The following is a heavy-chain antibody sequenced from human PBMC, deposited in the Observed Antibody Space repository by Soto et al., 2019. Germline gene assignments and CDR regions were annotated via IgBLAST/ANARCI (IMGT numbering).Heavy chain of an antibody. J-gene: IGHJ3*02. D-gene: IGHD3-10*01. Sequence: GESLNISCKGSGYSFTSYWISWVRQMPGKGLEWMGRIDPSDSYTNYSPSFQGHVTISADKSISTAYLQWSSLKASDTAMYYCATLGHITMVRGGGAFDIWGQGTMVXVSS. CDR2: IDPSDSYT. CDR1: GYSFTSYW. V-gene: IGHV5-10-1*01. CDR3: ATLGHITMVRGGGAFDI.